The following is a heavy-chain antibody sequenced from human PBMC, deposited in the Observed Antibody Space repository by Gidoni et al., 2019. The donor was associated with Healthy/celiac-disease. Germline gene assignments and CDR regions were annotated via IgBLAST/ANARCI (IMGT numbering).Heavy chain of an antibody. D-gene: IGHD3-22*01. Sequence: EVQLVESGGGLVQPGGSLRLSCAASGFTVSSNYMSWGRQAPGKGLEWVSVIYAGGTTYYADSVKGRFTISRHNSKNTLYLQMNSLRPEDTAVYYCASYYYDSSGRPGGAFDIWGQGTMVTVSS. CDR1: GFTVSSNY. CDR2: IYAGGTT. J-gene: IGHJ3*02. V-gene: IGHV3-53*04. CDR3: ASYYYDSSGRPGGAFDI.